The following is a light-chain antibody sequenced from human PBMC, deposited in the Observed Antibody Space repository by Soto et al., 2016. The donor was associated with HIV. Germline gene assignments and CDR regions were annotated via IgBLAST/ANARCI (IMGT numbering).Light chain of an antibody. CDR1: QDITSY. J-gene: IGKJ2*01. V-gene: IGKV1-9*01. CDR3: QQLSSHLYT. Sequence: DIQLTQSPSFLSASVGDRVTITCRASQDITSYLSWYQQKPGKAPKLLIHTASALQSGVPSRFSGSGSGTEFTLTISSLQPEDFATYYCQQLSSHLYTFGQGPGLEIK. CDR2: TAS.